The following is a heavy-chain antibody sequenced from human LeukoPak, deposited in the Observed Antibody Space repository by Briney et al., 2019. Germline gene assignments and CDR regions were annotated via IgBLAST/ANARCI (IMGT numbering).Heavy chain of an antibody. CDR2: IYYSGST. CDR1: GGSISSSSYY. V-gene: IGHV4-39*02. CDR3: ARDKLLLLDY. D-gene: IGHD2-15*01. J-gene: IGHJ4*02. Sequence: SETLSLTCTVSGGSISSSSYYWGWIRQPPGKGLEWIGSIYYSGSTYYNPSLKSRVTISVDTSKNQFSLKLSSVTAADTAVYYCARDKLLLLDYWGQGTLVTVSS.